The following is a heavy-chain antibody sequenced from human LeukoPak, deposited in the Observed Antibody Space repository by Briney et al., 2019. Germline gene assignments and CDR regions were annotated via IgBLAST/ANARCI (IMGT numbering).Heavy chain of an antibody. V-gene: IGHV5-51*01. Sequence: GESLKISCKGSGYSFTSYWIGWVRQMPGKGLEWMGIIYPGDSDTRYSPSFQGQVTISADKSISTACLQWSSLKASDTAMYYCARHPVAAAALVYNWFDPWGQGTLVTVSS. D-gene: IGHD6-13*01. CDR2: IYPGDSDT. J-gene: IGHJ5*02. CDR3: ARHPVAAAALVYNWFDP. CDR1: GYSFTSYW.